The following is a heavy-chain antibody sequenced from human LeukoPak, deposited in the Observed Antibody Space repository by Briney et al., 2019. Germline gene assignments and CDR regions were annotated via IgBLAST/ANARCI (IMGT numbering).Heavy chain of an antibody. J-gene: IGHJ5*02. CDR1: GGDFNTHI. Sequence: SVKVSCKASGGDFNTHILNWVRQAPGQGLEWMGRIIPMRNVANYAHKFQGRVIITADKSRRTAYMELSSLTSDDTAVYYCARGKYCSGGECYSVRTSYDGFDPWGQGTVVSVSS. CDR3: ARGKYCSGGECYSVRTSYDGFDP. CDR2: IIPMRNVA. D-gene: IGHD2-15*01. V-gene: IGHV1-69*02.